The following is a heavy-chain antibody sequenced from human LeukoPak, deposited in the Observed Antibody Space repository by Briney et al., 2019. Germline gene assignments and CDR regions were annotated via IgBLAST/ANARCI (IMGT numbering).Heavy chain of an antibody. CDR3: ARGYYDTSAYSRDWYFDL. D-gene: IGHD3-22*01. J-gene: IGHJ2*01. CDR1: GGSISSSGYY. Sequence: ESSETLSLTCTVSGGSISSSGYYWTWIRQPPGKGLEWIGEINHSGSTKYNPSLKSRVTISVDTSKNQFSLKLSSVTAADTAVYYCARGYYDTSAYSRDWYFDLWGRGTLVTVSS. V-gene: IGHV4-39*07. CDR2: INHSGST.